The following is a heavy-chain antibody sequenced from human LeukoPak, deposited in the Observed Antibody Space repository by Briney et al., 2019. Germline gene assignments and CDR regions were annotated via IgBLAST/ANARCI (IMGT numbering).Heavy chain of an antibody. Sequence: PGRSLRLSCVASGFTFSSYAMHWVRQAPGKGLEWVAVISYDGSNKYYADSVKGRFTISRDNSKNTLYLQMNSLRAEDTAVYYCARDAYYYDSSGYDRGGYYYYGMDVWGQGTTVTVSS. J-gene: IGHJ6*02. CDR2: ISYDGSNK. D-gene: IGHD3-22*01. CDR3: ARDAYYYDSSGYDRGGYYYYGMDV. CDR1: GFTFSSYA. V-gene: IGHV3-30-3*01.